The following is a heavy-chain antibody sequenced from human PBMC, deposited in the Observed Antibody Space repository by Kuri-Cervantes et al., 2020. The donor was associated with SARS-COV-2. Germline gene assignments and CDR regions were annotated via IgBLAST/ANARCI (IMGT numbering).Heavy chain of an antibody. CDR2: ISWDGGST. V-gene: IGHV3-43*01. D-gene: IGHD1-26*01. CDR1: GFTFGNYF. J-gene: IGHJ4*02. CDR3: STGGSQREWYY. Sequence: GGSLRLSCATSGFTFGNYFMHWVRQGPGKGLEWVSVISWDGGSTYYADSVKGRFTISRDNSKDSLFLQMNSLRSEDTAFYYCSTGGSQREWYYWGQGTLVTVSS.